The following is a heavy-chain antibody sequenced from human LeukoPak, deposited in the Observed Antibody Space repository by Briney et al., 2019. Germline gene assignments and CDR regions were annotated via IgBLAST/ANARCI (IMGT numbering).Heavy chain of an antibody. CDR3: ARDPLPLGYCSGGSCYSGFDY. CDR2: IYHSGST. J-gene: IGHJ4*02. Sequence: GSLRLSCAASGFAFSSYAMSWVRQAPGKGLECIGTIYHSGSTYYNPSLKSRVTISVDTSKNQFSLKLSSVTAADTAVYYCARDPLPLGYCSGGSCYSGFDYWGQGTLVTVSS. D-gene: IGHD2-15*01. V-gene: IGHV4-38-2*02. CDR1: GFAFSSYA.